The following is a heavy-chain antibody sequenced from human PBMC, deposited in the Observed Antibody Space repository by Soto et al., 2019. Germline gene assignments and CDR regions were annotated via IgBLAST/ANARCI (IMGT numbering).Heavy chain of an antibody. D-gene: IGHD6-19*01. Sequence: QVQLVQSGAEVKKPGASVKVSCKASGYTFTSCAMHWVRQAPGQRLEWMGWINAGNGNTKYSQKFQGRVTITRDTSASTAYMELSSLRSEDTAVYYCAREGIAVAGADYWGQGTLVTVSS. CDR3: AREGIAVAGADY. CDR1: GYTFTSCA. CDR2: INAGNGNT. V-gene: IGHV1-3*01. J-gene: IGHJ4*02.